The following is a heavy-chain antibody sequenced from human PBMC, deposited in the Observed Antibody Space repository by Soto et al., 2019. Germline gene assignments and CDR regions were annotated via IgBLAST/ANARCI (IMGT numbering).Heavy chain of an antibody. CDR1: GGTFSSYA. Sequence: SVKVSCKASGGTFSSYAISWVRQAPGQGLEWMGGIIPIFGTANYAQKVQGRVTITADESTSTAYMELSSLRSEDTAVYYCARDGDGPELRFFELLPKENCYYYGMHFWGPGITVTVSS. CDR3: ARDGDGPELRFFELLPKENCYYYGMHF. J-gene: IGHJ6*02. V-gene: IGHV1-69*13. D-gene: IGHD3-3*01. CDR2: IIPIFGTA.